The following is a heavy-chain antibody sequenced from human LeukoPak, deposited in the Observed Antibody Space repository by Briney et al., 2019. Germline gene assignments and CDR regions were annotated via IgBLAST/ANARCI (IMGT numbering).Heavy chain of an antibody. CDR3: ARDRGYGDTDYFDY. CDR2: INWNGGST. V-gene: IGHV3-20*04. CDR1: GFTFDDYG. J-gene: IGHJ4*02. Sequence: GGSLRLSCAASGFTFDDYGMSWVRQAPGKGLEWVSGINWNGGSTGYADSVKGRFTISRDNAKNSLYLKMNSLRAEDTALYYCARDRGYGDTDYFDYWGQGTLVTVSS. D-gene: IGHD4-17*01.